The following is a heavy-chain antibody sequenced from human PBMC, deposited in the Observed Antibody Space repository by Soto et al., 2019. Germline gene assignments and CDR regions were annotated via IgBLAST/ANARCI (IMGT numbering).Heavy chain of an antibody. Sequence: DVQLVESGGGLVQPGGSLRLSCSASGFTFSNYAMHWVRQAPGKGLEYVSTVSSDGGTTYYADSVKGRFTISRDNSKNTLYLQLSSLRAEDTAVYYCVMGYYFDYWGQGTLVTVSS. CDR3: VMGYYFDY. CDR1: GFTFSNYA. V-gene: IGHV3-64D*06. J-gene: IGHJ4*02. CDR2: VSSDGGTT. D-gene: IGHD3-16*01.